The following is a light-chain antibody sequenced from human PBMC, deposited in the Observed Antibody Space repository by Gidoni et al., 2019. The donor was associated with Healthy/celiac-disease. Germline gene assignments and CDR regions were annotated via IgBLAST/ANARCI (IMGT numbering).Light chain of an antibody. J-gene: IGKJ5*01. CDR3: QQYYSNPHT. Sequence: TQSPDSLAVSLGERATIHCKSSQSVLYSSNNKNYLAWYQQKPGQPPKLLIYWASTRESGVPDRFSGSGSGTDFTLTISSLQAEDVAVYYCQQYYSNPHTFGQGTRLEIK. CDR2: WAS. CDR1: QSVLYSSNNKNY. V-gene: IGKV4-1*01.